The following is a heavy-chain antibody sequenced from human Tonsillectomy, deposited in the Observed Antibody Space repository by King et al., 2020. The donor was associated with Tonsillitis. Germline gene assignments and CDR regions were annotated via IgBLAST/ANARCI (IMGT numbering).Heavy chain of an antibody. Sequence: VQLVESGAEVKKPGESLKISCKGSGYSFTRYWIGWVRQMPGKGLEWMGVIFPGDSDTRYSPSFQGQVTISAAKSINTAYLQWSSLKASDTAMYYCAGSPDSGSYFPFDYWGQGTLVTVSS. CDR3: AGSPDSGSYFPFDY. CDR2: IFPGDSDT. CDR1: GYSFTRYW. V-gene: IGHV5-51*01. J-gene: IGHJ4*02. D-gene: IGHD1-26*01.